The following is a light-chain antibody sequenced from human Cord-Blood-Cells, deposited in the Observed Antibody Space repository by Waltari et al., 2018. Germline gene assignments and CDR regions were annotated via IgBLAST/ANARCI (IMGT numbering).Light chain of an antibody. J-gene: IGLJ1*01. CDR3: SSYTSSSTPYV. CDR2: EVS. Sequence: QSALTQPASVSGSPGQSITISCTGTSRDVGGYDCCSCYQQHPGKSPKLMIYEVSNRPSGVSNRFSGSKSGNTASLTISGLQAEDEADYYCSSYTSSSTPYVFGTGTKVTVL. CDR1: SRDVGGYDC. V-gene: IGLV2-14*01.